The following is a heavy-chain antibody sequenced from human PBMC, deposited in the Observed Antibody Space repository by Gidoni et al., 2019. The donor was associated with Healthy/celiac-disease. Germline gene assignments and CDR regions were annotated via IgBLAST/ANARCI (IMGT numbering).Heavy chain of an antibody. CDR3: ARAPFIFGRGRDYDILTGSSNFDY. Sequence: QVQLVQSGAEVKKPGASVKVSCKASGYTFTSYGISWVRQAPGQGLEWMGWISAYNGNTNYAQKLQGRVTMTTDTSTSTAYMELRSLRSDDTAVYYCARAPFIFGRGRDYDILTGSSNFDYWGQGTLVTVSS. J-gene: IGHJ4*02. CDR2: ISAYNGNT. V-gene: IGHV1-18*01. D-gene: IGHD3-9*01. CDR1: GYTFTSYG.